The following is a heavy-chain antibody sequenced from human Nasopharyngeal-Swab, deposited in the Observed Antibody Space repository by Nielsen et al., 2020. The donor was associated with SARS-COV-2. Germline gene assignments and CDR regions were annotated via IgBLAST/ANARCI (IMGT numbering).Heavy chain of an antibody. CDR3: ARAIGVKAFDI. J-gene: IGHJ3*02. V-gene: IGHV4-59*13. Sequence: SETLSLTCTVSGGSIGSCFWSWIRQPPGKGLEWIGYIYYTVNTNYSPSLESRVTISMDKSRNQFSLKLSSVSAADTAVYFCARAIGVKAFDIWGQGTVVTVSS. D-gene: IGHD3-3*01. CDR1: GGSIGSCF. CDR2: IYYTVNT.